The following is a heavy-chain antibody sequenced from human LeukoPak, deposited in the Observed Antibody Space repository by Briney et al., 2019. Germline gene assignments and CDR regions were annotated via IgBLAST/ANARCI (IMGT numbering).Heavy chain of an antibody. CDR2: INHSGST. D-gene: IGHD2-2*01. V-gene: IGHV4-34*01. CDR3: ARRLAVPAAMRVPPGFVY. J-gene: IGHJ4*02. CDR1: GGSFSGYY. Sequence: SETLSLTCAVYGGSFSGYYWSWIRQPPGKGLEWIGEINHSGSTNYNPSLKSRVTISVDTSKNQFSLKLSSVTAADTAVYYCARRLAVPAAMRVPPGFVYWGQGTLVTVSS.